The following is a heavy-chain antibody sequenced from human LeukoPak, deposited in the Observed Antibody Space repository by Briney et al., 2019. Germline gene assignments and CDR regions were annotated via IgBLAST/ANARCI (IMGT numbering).Heavy chain of an antibody. CDR3: ARDQAYYYDSSGYFYFDY. D-gene: IGHD3-22*01. V-gene: IGHV1-69*05. CDR1: GGTFSSYA. CDR2: IIPIFGTA. J-gene: IGHJ4*02. Sequence: SSVKVSCKASGGTFSSYAISWVRQAPGQGLEWMGRIIPIFGTANYAQKFQGRVTITTDESTSTAYMQLSSLRSEDTAVYYCARDQAYYYDSSGYFYFDYWGQGTLVTVSS.